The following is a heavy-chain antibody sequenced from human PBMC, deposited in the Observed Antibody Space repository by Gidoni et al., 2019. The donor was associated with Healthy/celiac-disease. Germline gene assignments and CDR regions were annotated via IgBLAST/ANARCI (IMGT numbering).Heavy chain of an antibody. D-gene: IGHD1-26*01. CDR1: GYTLTDYH. J-gene: IGHJ3*02. CDR3: ARGWRSFDAFDI. CDR2: INPNSGGT. V-gene: IGHV1-2*02. Sequence: QVQLVQSGAEVKKHGASVKVSCKASGYTLTDYHMHWVRQAPGQGLEWMGWINPNSGGTNYAQNFQGRVTMTRDTSISTAYMDLSRLRSDDTAVYYCARGWRSFDAFDIWGQGTMVTVSS.